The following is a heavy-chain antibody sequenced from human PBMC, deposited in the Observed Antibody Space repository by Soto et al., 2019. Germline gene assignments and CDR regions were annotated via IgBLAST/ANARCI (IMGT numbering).Heavy chain of an antibody. CDR1: GGSFSGYY. V-gene: IGHV4-34*01. CDR2: INHSGST. D-gene: IGHD1-26*01. J-gene: IGHJ6*02. CDR3: ASFNILGAPAGYSAMDV. Sequence: SETLSLTCAVYGGSFSGYYWSWIRQPPGKGLEWIGEINHSGSTNYNPSLKSRVTISVDTSKNQFSLKLSSVTAADTAVYYCASFNILGAPAGYSAMDVWGQGTTVTVSS.